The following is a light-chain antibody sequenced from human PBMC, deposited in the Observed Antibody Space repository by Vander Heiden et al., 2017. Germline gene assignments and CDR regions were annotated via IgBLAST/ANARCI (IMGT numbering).Light chain of an antibody. CDR1: SSHIGSNY. V-gene: IGLV1-47*01. CDR2: RNN. J-gene: IGLJ2*01. CDR3: AAWDDSLSGVV. Sequence: QSVLTQLPSASGTPGQRVTIACPGSSSHIGSNYVYWYQQLPGTAPKLLIYRNNQRPSGVPDRFSGSKSGTSASLAISGLRSEDEADYYCAAWDDSLSGVVFGGGTKLTVL.